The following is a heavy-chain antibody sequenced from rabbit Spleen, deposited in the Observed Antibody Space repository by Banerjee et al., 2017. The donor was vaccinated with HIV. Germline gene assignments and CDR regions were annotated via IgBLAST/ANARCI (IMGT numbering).Heavy chain of an antibody. J-gene: IGHJ4*01. V-gene: IGHV1S45*01. CDR3: ARGLHGGVAGSVYYWNL. CDR2: IDVTKSGST. Sequence: QQQLEESGGGLVKPEGSLTLTCTTSGFSFSSSYWICWVRQAPGKGLEWIACIDVTKSGSTYYASWAKGRLPISKTSSTTVTLQMTSLTAADTATYFCARGLHGGVAGSVYYWNLWGPGTLVTVS. CDR1: GFSFSSSYW. D-gene: IGHD3-1*01.